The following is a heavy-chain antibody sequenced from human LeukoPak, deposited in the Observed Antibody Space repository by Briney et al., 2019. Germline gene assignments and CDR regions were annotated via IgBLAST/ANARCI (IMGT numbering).Heavy chain of an antibody. D-gene: IGHD4-17*01. V-gene: IGHV1-24*01. CDR3: ATHRTTVITGLVY. Sequence: ASVKVSCKVSGYTLTDLSTHWVRQAPGKGLEWMGGLDPADGETIYAQKFQGRVTMTEDTSTGTAYMELNRLRSEDTAVYYCATHRTTVITGLVYWGQGTLVSVSS. J-gene: IGHJ4*02. CDR1: GYTLTDLS. CDR2: LDPADGET.